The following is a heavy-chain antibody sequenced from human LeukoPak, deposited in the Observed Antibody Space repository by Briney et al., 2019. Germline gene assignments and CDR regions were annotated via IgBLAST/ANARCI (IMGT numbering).Heavy chain of an antibody. Sequence: ASVKVSCKASGYTFTSYGISWVRQAPGQGLEWMGWISAYNGNTNYAQKLQGRVNMTTDTSTSTAYMELRSLRSDDTAVYYCARHQAWFGELPHDAFDIWGQGKMVTVSS. CDR2: ISAYNGNT. J-gene: IGHJ3*02. V-gene: IGHV1-18*01. D-gene: IGHD3-10*01. CDR1: GYTFTSYG. CDR3: ARHQAWFGELPHDAFDI.